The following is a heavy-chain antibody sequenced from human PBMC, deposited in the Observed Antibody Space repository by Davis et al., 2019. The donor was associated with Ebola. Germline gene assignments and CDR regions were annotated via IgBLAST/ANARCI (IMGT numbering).Heavy chain of an antibody. CDR2: ITHDGSEK. CDR1: GFTFSSYW. D-gene: IGHD3-3*01. Sequence: PGGSLRLSCAASGFTFSSYWMSWVRQAPGKGLEWVANITHDGSEKYYVDSVKGRFTISRDNAKNSLYLQMNSLRAEDTAVYYCARDSYDFWSSDYYSGAFDIWGQGTMVTVSS. CDR3: ARDSYDFWSSDYYSGAFDI. V-gene: IGHV3-7*03. J-gene: IGHJ3*02.